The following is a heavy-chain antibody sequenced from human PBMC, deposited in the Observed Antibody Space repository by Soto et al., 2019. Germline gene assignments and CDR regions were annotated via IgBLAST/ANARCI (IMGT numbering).Heavy chain of an antibody. D-gene: IGHD3-3*01. CDR3: AKGKLTNDY. V-gene: IGHV3-7*01. J-gene: IGHJ4*02. CDR2: IKQDGTEE. CDR1: GFTFSDYW. Sequence: EVQLVESGGGLVQPGGSLRLSCAASGFTFSDYWMSWVRQAPGKGLEWVANIKQDGTEEFYGDSVKGRLTISRDNAKNSLYLQMNSLRAEETAVYYCAKGKLTNDYWGQGTLVTVSS.